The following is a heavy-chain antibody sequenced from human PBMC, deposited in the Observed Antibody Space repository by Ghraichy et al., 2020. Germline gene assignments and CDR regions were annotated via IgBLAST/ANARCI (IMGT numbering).Heavy chain of an antibody. CDR2: IYHSGTT. CDR3: AGLKILDPFDP. CDR1: GASISSSSYY. V-gene: IGHV4-39*01. Sequence: SETLSLTCTVSGASISSSSYYWGWIRQPPGQGLEWMGSIYHSGTTYYSPSLKSRVTISVDTSTNQFSLKVSSVTAADTAVYYCAGLKILDPFDPWGQGTLVAVSS. D-gene: IGHD3-3*01. J-gene: IGHJ5*02.